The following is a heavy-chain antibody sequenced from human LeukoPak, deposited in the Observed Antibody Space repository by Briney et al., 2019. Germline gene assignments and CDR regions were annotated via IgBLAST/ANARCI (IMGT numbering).Heavy chain of an antibody. D-gene: IGHD1-14*01. CDR1: GGSISSGGYY. CDR2: LTNGGEST. V-gene: IGHV3-23*01. Sequence: PSETLSLTCTVSGGSISSGGYYWSWVRQAPGKGLEWVSTLTNGGESTYCADSVKGRFTISRDNSKNTVYLQMDSLRVEDTAIYYCAKGLNRLGDFDYWGQGTLVTVSS. J-gene: IGHJ4*02. CDR3: AKGLNRLGDFDY.